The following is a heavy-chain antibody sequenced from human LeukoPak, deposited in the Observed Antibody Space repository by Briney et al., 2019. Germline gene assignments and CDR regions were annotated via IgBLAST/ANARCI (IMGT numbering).Heavy chain of an antibody. CDR3: AKFSRDSSSWYQAFDI. Sequence: GGSLRLSCAASGFTFSSYAMSWVRRAPGKGLEWVSAISGSGGSTYYADSVKGRFTISRDNSKNTLYLQMNSLRAEDTAVYYCAKFSRDSSSWYQAFDIWGQGTMVTVSS. J-gene: IGHJ3*02. D-gene: IGHD6-13*01. V-gene: IGHV3-23*01. CDR1: GFTFSSYA. CDR2: ISGSGGST.